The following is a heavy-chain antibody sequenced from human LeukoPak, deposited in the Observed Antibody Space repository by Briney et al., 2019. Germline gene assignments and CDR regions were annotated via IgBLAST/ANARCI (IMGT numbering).Heavy chain of an antibody. V-gene: IGHV3-33*01. Sequence: GGSLRLSCAASGFAFSSHDMHWVRQAPGKGLEWVAVIWYDGSNKYYADSVKGRFTISRDNSKNTLSLQMNSLRVEDTAVYYCARNAAAADYFDYWGQGTLVTVSS. CDR1: GFAFSSHD. D-gene: IGHD6-13*01. CDR3: ARNAAAADYFDY. J-gene: IGHJ4*02. CDR2: IWYDGSNK.